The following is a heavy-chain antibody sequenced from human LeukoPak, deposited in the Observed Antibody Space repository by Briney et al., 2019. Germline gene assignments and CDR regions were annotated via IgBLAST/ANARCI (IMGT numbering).Heavy chain of an antibody. V-gene: IGHV4-30-4*01. CDR3: ARQVATVTRFDS. J-gene: IGHJ4*02. Sequence: PSQTPSLTCTVSGGSVNSADYYWSWIRQPPGKGLQWIGYIFYSGSTYYSPSLKSRFSISVDTSKNQFSLKLRSVTAADTAVHYCARQVATVTRFDSWGQGTLVTVSS. CDR1: GGSVNSADYY. CDR2: IFYSGST. D-gene: IGHD5-12*01.